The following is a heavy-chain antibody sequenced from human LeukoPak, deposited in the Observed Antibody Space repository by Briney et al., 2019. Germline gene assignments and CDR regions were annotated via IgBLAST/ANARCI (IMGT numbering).Heavy chain of an antibody. CDR1: GGSITSSY. D-gene: IGHD4-17*01. Sequence: SETLSLTCTVSGGSITSSYWSWIRQSPGKGLEWIGYFYDTVSTKYNPSLKRRVSISTDTSKNQFSLRLTSVTAADTAVYYCAREGRQDYVYFDCWGQGTLVTVSS. J-gene: IGHJ4*02. CDR3: AREGRQDYVYFDC. V-gene: IGHV4-59*01. CDR2: FYDTVST.